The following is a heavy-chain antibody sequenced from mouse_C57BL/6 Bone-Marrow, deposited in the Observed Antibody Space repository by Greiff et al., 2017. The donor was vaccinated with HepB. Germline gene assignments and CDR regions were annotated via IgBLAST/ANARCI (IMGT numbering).Heavy chain of an antibody. D-gene: IGHD2-4*01. V-gene: IGHV3-6*01. Sequence: VQLKESGPGLVKPSQSLSLTCSVTGYSITSGYYWNWIRQFPGNKLEWMGYISYDGSNNYNPSLKNRISITRDTSKNQFFLKLNSVTTEDTATYYCARVIYYDYDGFAYWGQGTLVTVSA. CDR3: ARVIYYDYDGFAY. CDR2: ISYDGSN. CDR1: GYSITSGYY. J-gene: IGHJ3*01.